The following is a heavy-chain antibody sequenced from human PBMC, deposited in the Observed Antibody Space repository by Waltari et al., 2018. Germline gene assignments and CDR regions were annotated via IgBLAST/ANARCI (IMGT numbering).Heavy chain of an antibody. CDR1: GFTFSSYA. Sequence: EVQLLESGGGLVQPGGSLRLSCAASGFTFSSYAMSWVRQAPGKGLEWVSAISGSGGSTYYADSLKGRFTISRDNSKNTLYLQMNSLRAEDTAVYYCAKVTNVLRFLEWLPQVLDYWGQGTLVTVSS. V-gene: IGHV3-23*01. J-gene: IGHJ4*02. CDR3: AKVTNVLRFLEWLPQVLDY. D-gene: IGHD3-3*01. CDR2: ISGSGGST.